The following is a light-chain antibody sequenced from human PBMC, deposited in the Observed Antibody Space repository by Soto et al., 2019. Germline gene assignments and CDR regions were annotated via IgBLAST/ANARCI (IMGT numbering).Light chain of an antibody. Sequence: QSVLTQPPSVSAAPGQKVTISCSGSSANIGSNYVSWYQQFPGTAPKLVIYDSDRRPSEIPGRFSGSKSGTSATLDITGLQTGDEADYYCGAWDGSLSVVLFGGGTKLTVL. CDR2: DSD. J-gene: IGLJ2*01. CDR3: GAWDGSLSVVL. CDR1: SANIGSNY. V-gene: IGLV1-51*01.